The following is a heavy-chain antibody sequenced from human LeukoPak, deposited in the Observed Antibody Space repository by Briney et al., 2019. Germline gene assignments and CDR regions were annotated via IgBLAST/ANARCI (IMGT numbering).Heavy chain of an antibody. D-gene: IGHD3-3*01. Sequence: KASETLSLTCTVSGGSISSSSYFWGWIRQPPGKGLEWIGSIYYSGSTYYKPSLKSRVTISVDMSKNQFSLKLSSVTAADTAVYYCARLRTIFGVVIRRLPDFWGQGTLVTVSS. J-gene: IGHJ4*02. CDR3: ARLRTIFGVVIRRLPDF. V-gene: IGHV4-39*01. CDR1: GGSISSSSYF. CDR2: IYYSGST.